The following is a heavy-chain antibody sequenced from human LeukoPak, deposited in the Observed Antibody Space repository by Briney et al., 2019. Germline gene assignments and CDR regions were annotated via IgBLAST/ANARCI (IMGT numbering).Heavy chain of an antibody. CDR2: ISSSGSTI. Sequence: PGGSLRLSCAASGFTFSSYEMNWVRQAPGKGLEWVPYISSSGSTIYYADSVKGRFTISRDNAKNSLYLQTNSLRAEDTAVYYCARKGGRRYFDWLPSGPSDYWGQGTLVTVSS. D-gene: IGHD3-9*01. J-gene: IGHJ4*02. V-gene: IGHV3-48*03. CDR3: ARKGGRRYFDWLPSGPSDY. CDR1: GFTFSSYE.